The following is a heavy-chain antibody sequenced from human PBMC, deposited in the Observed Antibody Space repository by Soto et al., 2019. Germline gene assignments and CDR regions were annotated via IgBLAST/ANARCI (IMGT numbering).Heavy chain of an antibody. CDR3: AKLVWFGELLSEPWPFDY. CDR2: ISYDGSNK. J-gene: IGHJ4*02. V-gene: IGHV3-30*18. D-gene: IGHD3-10*01. CDR1: GFTFSSYG. Sequence: QVQLVESGGGVVQPGRSLRLSCADSGFTFSSYGMHWVRQAPGKGLEWVAVISYDGSNKYSADSVKGRFTISRDNSKNTLYLQMNSLRAEDTGVYYCAKLVWFGELLSEPWPFDYWGQGTLVTVSS.